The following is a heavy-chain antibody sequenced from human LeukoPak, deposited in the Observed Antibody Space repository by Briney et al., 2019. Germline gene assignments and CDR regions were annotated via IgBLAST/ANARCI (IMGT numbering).Heavy chain of an antibody. CDR3: VRNSLRNYFDY. CDR2: SRKKVNSYTT. J-gene: IGHJ4*02. Sequence: GRSLRLSCAASGFTFRDHYIDWVRQAPGKGLEWVARSRKKVNSYTTEYAASVKGRFTILRDDSKSSVYLQMNSLKTEDTAVYYCVRNSLRNYFDYWGQGTLVSVSS. CDR1: GFTFRDHY. V-gene: IGHV3-72*01. D-gene: IGHD4-17*01.